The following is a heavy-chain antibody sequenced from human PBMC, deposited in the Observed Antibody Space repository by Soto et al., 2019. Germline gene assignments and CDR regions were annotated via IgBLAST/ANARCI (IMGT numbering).Heavy chain of an antibody. V-gene: IGHV1-69*13. CDR2: IIPMFGIG. Sequence: SVKVSCKASGGSFSNYAISWVRQAPGQGLEWMGGIIPMFGIGNYAEKFLGRVTITADESTSTSHMELSSLRSKDTAVYFCARAYRENYFYAMDVWGQGTTVTVSS. J-gene: IGHJ6*02. D-gene: IGHD1-26*01. CDR1: GGSFSNYA. CDR3: ARAYRENYFYAMDV.